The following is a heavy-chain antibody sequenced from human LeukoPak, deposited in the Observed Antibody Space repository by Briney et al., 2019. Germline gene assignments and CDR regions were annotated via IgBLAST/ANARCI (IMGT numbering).Heavy chain of an antibody. CDR2: ISYDGSNK. Sequence: GRSLRLSCAASGFTLSSCGMHWVRQAPGKGLEWVAVISYDGSNKYYADSVKGRFTISRDNSKNTLFLEMNSLRAEDTAVYYCAKALTSGWYLDAFNIWGQGTMVTVSS. D-gene: IGHD6-19*01. J-gene: IGHJ3*02. CDR1: GFTLSSCG. V-gene: IGHV3-30*18. CDR3: AKALTSGWYLDAFNI.